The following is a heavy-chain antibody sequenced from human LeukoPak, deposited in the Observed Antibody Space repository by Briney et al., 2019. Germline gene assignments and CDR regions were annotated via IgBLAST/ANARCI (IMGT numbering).Heavy chain of an antibody. CDR3: ARARRYDFWSGYPTYYYYYMDV. D-gene: IGHD3-3*01. Sequence: KPSETLSPTCAVYGGSFSGYYWSWIRQPPGKGLEWIGEINHSGSTNYNPSLKSRVTISVDTSKNQFSLKLSSVTAADTAVYYCARARRYDFWSGYPTYYYYYMDVWGKGTTVTVSS. CDR1: GGSFSGYY. CDR2: INHSGST. J-gene: IGHJ6*03. V-gene: IGHV4-34*01.